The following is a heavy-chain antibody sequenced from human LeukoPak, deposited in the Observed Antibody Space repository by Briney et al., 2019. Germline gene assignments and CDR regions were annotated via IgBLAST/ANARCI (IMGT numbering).Heavy chain of an antibody. Sequence: PGGSLRLSCAASGFTFITYAMHWVRQAPGKGLEWVAVISSFDGSNKYYADSVKGRFTISRDNSKNTLYLLMNSLRADDTAVYYCAKEEYQLLYYQDPFDYWGQGTLVTVSS. CDR2: ISSFDGSNK. CDR3: AKEEYQLLYYQDPFDY. V-gene: IGHV3-30-3*01. D-gene: IGHD2-2*02. J-gene: IGHJ4*02. CDR1: GFTFITYA.